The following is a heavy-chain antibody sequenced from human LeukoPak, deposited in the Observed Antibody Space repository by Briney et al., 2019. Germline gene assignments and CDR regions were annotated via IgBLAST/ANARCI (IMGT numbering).Heavy chain of an antibody. CDR2: INPSGGST. D-gene: IGHD1-1*01. J-gene: IGHJ4*02. Sequence: APVKVSCKASGYTFTSYYMHWVRQAPGQGLEWMGIINPSGGSTSYAQKFQGRVTMTRNTSTSTVYMELSSLRSEDTAVYYCAREGTEDYFDYWGQGTLVTVSS. V-gene: IGHV1-46*01. CDR1: GYTFTSYY. CDR3: AREGTEDYFDY.